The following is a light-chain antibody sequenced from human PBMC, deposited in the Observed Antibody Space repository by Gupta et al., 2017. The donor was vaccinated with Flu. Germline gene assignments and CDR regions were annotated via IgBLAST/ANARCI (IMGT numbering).Light chain of an antibody. CDR3: QQSYSTPVT. J-gene: IGKJ3*01. V-gene: IGKV1-39*01. CDR1: QSISTY. Sequence: DIQMTQSPSSLSASVGDRVTITCRASQSISTYLIWYQQKPGKAPNLLIYTASTLQSGVPSRFSGSGSGTDFTLTISSLQPEDFATYYCQQSYSTPVTFGPGTKSGYQT. CDR2: TAS.